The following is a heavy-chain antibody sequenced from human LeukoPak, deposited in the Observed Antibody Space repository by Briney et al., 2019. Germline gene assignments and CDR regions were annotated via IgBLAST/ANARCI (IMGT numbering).Heavy chain of an antibody. CDR3: AKGKTASSWYVADYYYYGMDV. CDR2: IKQDGSEK. J-gene: IGHJ6*02. CDR1: GFTFSSYW. D-gene: IGHD6-13*01. V-gene: IGHV3-7*03. Sequence: GGSLRLSCAASGFTFSSYWMSWVRQAPGKGLEWVANIKQDGSEKYYVDSVKGRFTVSRDNAKNSLYLQMNSLRAEDTAVYYCAKGKTASSWYVADYYYYGMDVWGQGTTVTVSS.